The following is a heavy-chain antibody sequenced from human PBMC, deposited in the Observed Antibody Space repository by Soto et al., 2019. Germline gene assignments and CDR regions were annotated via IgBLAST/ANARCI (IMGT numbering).Heavy chain of an antibody. CDR3: ARGITMVRGVIIDYFDY. CDR2: ISYDGSNK. V-gene: IGHV3-30-3*01. Sequence: QVQLVESGGGVVQPGRSLRLSCAASGFTFSSYDIHWVRQAPGKGLEWVAVISYDGSNKYYADSVKGRFTISRDNSKNTLYLQMNSLRAEHTAVYYCARGITMVRGVIIDYFDYWGQGTLVTVSS. J-gene: IGHJ4*02. CDR1: GFTFSSYD. D-gene: IGHD3-10*01.